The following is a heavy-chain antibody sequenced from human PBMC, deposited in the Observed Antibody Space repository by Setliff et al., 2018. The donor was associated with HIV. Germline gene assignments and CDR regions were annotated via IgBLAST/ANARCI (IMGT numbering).Heavy chain of an antibody. CDR3: ARERSLITNRRYFDS. D-gene: IGHD1-1*01. CDR2: INHSGST. Sequence: ASETLCLTCAVYGGSFSSYYWSWIRQPPGKGLEWIGEINHSGSTNYNPSLKSRVTISVDTSKNQFSLKVSSVTAADTAVYYCARERSLITNRRYFDSWGQGTLVTVSS. CDR1: GGSFSSYY. V-gene: IGHV4-34*01. J-gene: IGHJ4*02.